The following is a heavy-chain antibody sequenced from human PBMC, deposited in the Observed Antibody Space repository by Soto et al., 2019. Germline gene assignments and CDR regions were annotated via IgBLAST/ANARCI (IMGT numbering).Heavy chain of an antibody. J-gene: IGHJ4*02. CDR2: VYYSGST. D-gene: IGHD1-7*01. CDR3: ARLGTASFDY. CDR1: GGSIRGYS. V-gene: IGHV4-59*01. Sequence: QVQLQESGPGLVKPSETLSLTCTVSGGSIRGYSWSWIRQPPGKGLEWIGYVYYSGSTNHKPSLKGRVAMSVETSKNQFSLKLGSVTAAATAGYYCARLGTASFDYWGKGTLVTVSS.